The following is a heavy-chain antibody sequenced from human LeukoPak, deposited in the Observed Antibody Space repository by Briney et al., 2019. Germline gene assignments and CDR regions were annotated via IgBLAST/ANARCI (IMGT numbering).Heavy chain of an antibody. CDR1: GFTFSSYA. D-gene: IGHD3-10*01. CDR3: AKDGVGGYYYGSGSYS. CDR2: MSGSGGST. V-gene: IGHV3-23*01. Sequence: PGGSLRLFCAASGFTFSSYAVSWVRRAPGEGVEWVSAMSGSGGSTYYADSVKGRFTISRDNSKNTLYLQMNSLRAEDTAVYYCAKDGVGGYYYGSGSYSWGQGTLVTVSS. J-gene: IGHJ5*02.